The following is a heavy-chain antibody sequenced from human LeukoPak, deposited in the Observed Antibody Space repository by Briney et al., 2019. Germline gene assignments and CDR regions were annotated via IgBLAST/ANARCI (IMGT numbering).Heavy chain of an antibody. D-gene: IGHD3-3*01. CDR2: INSGGTTT. J-gene: IGHJ4*02. V-gene: IGHV3-74*01. CDR3: ARSSGVVDY. Sequence: GGSLGLSCAASGFTFSSYWMHWVRQAPGKGLVWVSHINSGGTTTNYADSVKGRFTITRDNAKNTLYLQMNSLRAEDTAVYYCARSSGVVDYWGQGTLVTVSS. CDR1: GFTFSSYW.